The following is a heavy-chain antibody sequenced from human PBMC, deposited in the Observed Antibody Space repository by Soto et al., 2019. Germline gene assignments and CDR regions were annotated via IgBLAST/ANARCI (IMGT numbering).Heavy chain of an antibody. CDR1: GCAISSYY. Sequence: SDTLSLTCFVSGCAISSYYWSWIRQPAGKGLEWIGRIYTSGSTNYNPSLKSRVTMSVDTSKNQFSLKLSSVTAADTAVYYCARDRNPLNYGSGSYPDDAFDIWGKGPMVTVSS. J-gene: IGHJ3*02. V-gene: IGHV4-4*07. D-gene: IGHD3-10*01. CDR2: IYTSGST. CDR3: ARDRNPLNYGSGSYPDDAFDI.